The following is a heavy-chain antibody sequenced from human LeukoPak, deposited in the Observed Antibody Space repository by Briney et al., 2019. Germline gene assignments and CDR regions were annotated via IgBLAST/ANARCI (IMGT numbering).Heavy chain of an antibody. CDR1: GDSVSSNSAS. CDR2: TFSTSKWHI. Sequence: SQTLSLTCAISGDSVSSNSASWNWFRQSPSRGLEWLGRTFSTSKWHIDYAESLKGRVTINPDTSKSHVSLQLTSVTPEDTAVYYCARRQYSVYEGFFDYWGQGTLVTVSS. D-gene: IGHD5/OR15-5a*01. J-gene: IGHJ4*02. V-gene: IGHV6-1*01. CDR3: ARRQYSVYEGFFDY.